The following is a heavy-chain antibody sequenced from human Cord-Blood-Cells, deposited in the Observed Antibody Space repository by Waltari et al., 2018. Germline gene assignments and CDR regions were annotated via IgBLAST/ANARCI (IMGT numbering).Heavy chain of an antibody. CDR2: INHSGST. Sequence: QVQLQQWGAGLLKPSETLSLTCAVYGGSFSGYYWSWIRQPPGKGLEWIGEINHSGSTYYNPSLKSRVTISVDTSKNQFSLKLSSVTAADTAVYYCARDVLGYCSSTSCYYFDYWGQGTLVTVSS. CDR1: GGSFSGYY. J-gene: IGHJ4*02. CDR3: ARDVLGYCSSTSCYYFDY. D-gene: IGHD2-2*01. V-gene: IGHV4-34*01.